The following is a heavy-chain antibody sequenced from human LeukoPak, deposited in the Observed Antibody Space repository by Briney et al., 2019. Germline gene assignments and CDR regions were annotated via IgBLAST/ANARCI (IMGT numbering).Heavy chain of an antibody. D-gene: IGHD6-19*01. Sequence: PGGSLRLPCAASGFIFSSYGMHWVRQVPGKGLEWVTFIQYDGSNKYYADSVKGRFTISRDNSKNTMYLQMNSLRAEDTAVYYCAKQEGAVAGTIWFDPWGQGTLVTVSS. CDR2: IQYDGSNK. V-gene: IGHV3-30*02. J-gene: IGHJ5*02. CDR1: GFIFSSYG. CDR3: AKQEGAVAGTIWFDP.